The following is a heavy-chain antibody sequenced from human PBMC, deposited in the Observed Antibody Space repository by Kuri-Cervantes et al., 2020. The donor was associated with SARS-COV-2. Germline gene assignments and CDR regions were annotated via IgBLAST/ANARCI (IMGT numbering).Heavy chain of an antibody. CDR1: GFTISGHW. D-gene: IGHD1-1*01. J-gene: IGHJ4*02. CDR3: VRDGDHWNFDY. V-gene: IGHV3-74*01. Sequence: GESLKISCAASGFTISGHWIHWVRQAPGKGLVWVSRINPDGSYTNNADSVKGRFTLSRDNAKNMLFLQMNSLRAEDTAVYNCVRDGDHWNFDYWGQGTLVTVSS. CDR2: INPDGSYT.